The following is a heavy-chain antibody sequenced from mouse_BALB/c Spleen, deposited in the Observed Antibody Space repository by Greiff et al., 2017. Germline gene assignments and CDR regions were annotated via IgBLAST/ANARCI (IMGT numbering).Heavy chain of an antibody. J-gene: IGHJ2*01. CDR1: GYTFSSYW. CDR2: ILPGSGST. CDR3: AKYYYLDY. V-gene: IGHV1-9*01. Sequence: VKLMESGAELMKPGASVKISCKATGYTFSSYWIEWVKQRPGHGLEWIGEILPGSGSTNYNEKFKGKATFTADTSSNTAYMQLSSLTSEDSAVYYCAKYYYLDYGGQGTPLTASS.